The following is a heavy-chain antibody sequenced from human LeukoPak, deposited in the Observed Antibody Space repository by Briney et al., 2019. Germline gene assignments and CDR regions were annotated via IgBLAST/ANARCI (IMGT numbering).Heavy chain of an antibody. V-gene: IGHV3-48*03. CDR2: ISGSGGAI. J-gene: IGHJ4*02. Sequence: GGSLRLSCATSGFTFSTYEMNWVRQAPGKGLEWVSHISGSGGAIYYADSVKGRFTVSRDNAKNSLYLQMNSLRAEDTAVYYCARRYCSSTSCTLDYWGQGTLVTVSS. CDR1: GFTFSTYE. CDR3: ARRYCSSTSCTLDY. D-gene: IGHD2-2*01.